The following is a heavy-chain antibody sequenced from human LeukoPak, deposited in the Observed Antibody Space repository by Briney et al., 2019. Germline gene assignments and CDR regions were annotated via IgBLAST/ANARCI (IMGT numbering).Heavy chain of an antibody. D-gene: IGHD3-22*01. CDR2: ISSSGSTI. CDR3: ARRDYYDSSGYYFSAHTDY. CDR1: GFTFSDYY. V-gene: IGHV3-11*01. J-gene: IGHJ4*02. Sequence: GGSLRLSCAASGFTFSDYYMSWIRQAPGKGLEWVSYISSSGSTIYYADSVKGRFTISRDNAKNSLYLQMNSLRAEDTAVYYCARRDYYDSSGYYFSAHTDYWGQGTLVTVSS.